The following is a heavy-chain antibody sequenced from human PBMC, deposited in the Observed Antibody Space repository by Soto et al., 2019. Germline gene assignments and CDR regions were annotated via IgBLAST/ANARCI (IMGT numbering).Heavy chain of an antibody. J-gene: IGHJ4*02. CDR2: IIPIFGTA. CDR1: GCTFSSYA. D-gene: IGHD5-18*01. CDR3: ARVGYSYGSDY. V-gene: IGHV1-69*13. Sequence: GASVKVSCKASGCTFSSYAISWVRQAPGQGLEWMGGIIPIFGTANYAQKFQGRVTITADESTSTAYMELSSLRSEDTAVYYCARVGYSYGSDYWGQGTLVTVSS.